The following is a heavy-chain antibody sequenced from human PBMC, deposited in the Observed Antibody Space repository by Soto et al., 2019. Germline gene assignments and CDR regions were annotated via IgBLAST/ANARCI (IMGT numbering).Heavy chain of an antibody. Sequence: EVQLLESGGGFIQPGGALRLSCEASGLTFSNYAMTWVRQAPGRGLEWVSTISGDGVDTYYADSVKGRFTISRDNSKSAHFLHRNSLRAEDPAVYYCAKGGHYSCFDSWGQGTLVTVSS. J-gene: IGHJ5*01. V-gene: IGHV3-23*01. D-gene: IGHD3-10*01. CDR1: GLTFSNYA. CDR2: ISGDGVDT. CDR3: AKGGHYSCFDS.